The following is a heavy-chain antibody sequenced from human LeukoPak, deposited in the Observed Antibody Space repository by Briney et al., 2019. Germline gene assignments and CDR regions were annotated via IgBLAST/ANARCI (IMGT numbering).Heavy chain of an antibody. J-gene: IGHJ4*02. Sequence: SETLSLTCTVSGYSISSGYYWGWIRQPPGKGLEWIGSIYHSGSTYYNPSLKSRVTISVDTSKNQFSLKLSSVTAADTAVYYCARVGGSSSWYPFDYWGQGTLVTVSS. CDR1: GYSISSGYY. D-gene: IGHD6-13*01. CDR3: ARVGGSSSWYPFDY. CDR2: IYHSGST. V-gene: IGHV4-38-2*02.